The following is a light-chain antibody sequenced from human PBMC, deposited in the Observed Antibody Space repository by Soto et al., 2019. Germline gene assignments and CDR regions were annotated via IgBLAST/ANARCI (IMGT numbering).Light chain of an antibody. V-gene: IGLV2-14*01. CDR2: DVN. Sequence: QSVLTQPASVSGSPGQSITISCTGTSSEVGGYDYVSWYQQLPGKAPKLMIYDVNNRPSGVSNRFSGSKSCNTASLTISGLQVEDEADYYCSSYTGTSTFVFGGGTKVTVL. CDR1: SSEVGGYDY. J-gene: IGLJ1*01. CDR3: SSYTGTSTFV.